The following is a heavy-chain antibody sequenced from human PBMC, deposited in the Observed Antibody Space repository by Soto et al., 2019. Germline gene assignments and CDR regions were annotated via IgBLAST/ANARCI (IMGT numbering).Heavy chain of an antibody. V-gene: IGHV3-23*01. J-gene: IGHJ4*02. CDR2: ISGSGGST. CDR1: GFTFSSYA. Sequence: EVQLLESGGGLVQPGGSLRLSCAASGFTFSSYAMSWVRQAPGKGLEWVSAISGSGGSTYYADSVKGRFTISRDNSENTLYLQMNSLRAEDTAVYYCAKGRCSSTSCPDDYWGQGTLVTVSS. CDR3: AKGRCSSTSCPDDY. D-gene: IGHD2-2*01.